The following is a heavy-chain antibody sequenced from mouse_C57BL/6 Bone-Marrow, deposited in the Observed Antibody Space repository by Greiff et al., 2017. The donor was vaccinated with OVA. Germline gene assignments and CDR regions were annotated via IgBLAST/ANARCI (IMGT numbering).Heavy chain of an antibody. D-gene: IGHD2-5*01. J-gene: IGHJ4*01. CDR2: TFYSGIT. CDR3: ARSNYPYYYARDY. CDR1: GFSINSDCY. Sequence: EVHLVESGPSLVRPSQSLSLTCTVTGFSINSDCYWIWIRQFPGNKLEYIGYTFYSGITYYNQSLESRTYITRDTSKNQFALKWSSVTTEYTATYYCARSNYPYYYARDYWGQGTSVTVSS. V-gene: IGHV3-3*01.